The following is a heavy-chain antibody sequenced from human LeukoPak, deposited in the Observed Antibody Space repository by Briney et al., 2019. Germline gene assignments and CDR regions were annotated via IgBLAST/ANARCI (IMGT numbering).Heavy chain of an antibody. D-gene: IGHD3-22*01. Sequence: SETLSLTCTVSGGSISNYYWSWIRQSAGKGLEWIGRIYTGGSTNYNPSLKSRVSMSVDTSKNQFSLRLRSVTAADTAVYYCARESGYYYDTSGYTFDYWGQGILVTVSS. J-gene: IGHJ4*02. CDR1: GGSISNYY. V-gene: IGHV4-4*07. CDR2: IYTGGST. CDR3: ARESGYYYDTSGYTFDY.